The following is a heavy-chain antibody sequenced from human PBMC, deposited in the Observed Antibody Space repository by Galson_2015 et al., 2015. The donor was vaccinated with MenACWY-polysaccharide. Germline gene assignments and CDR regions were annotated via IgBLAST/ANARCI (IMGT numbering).Heavy chain of an antibody. CDR3: ARHYCGGGTCYAYYFGMDV. D-gene: IGHD2-15*01. J-gene: IGHJ6*02. V-gene: IGHV3-11*01. CDR2: ISTSAITI. Sequence: SLRLSCAASGFTFSDYYMSWIRQAPGKGLEWLAYISTSAITIYYADSVKGRFTISRDDAKNTLYLQMNILRAEDTAVYYCARHYCGGGTCYAYYFGMDVWGQGTTVSVSS. CDR1: GFTFSDYY.